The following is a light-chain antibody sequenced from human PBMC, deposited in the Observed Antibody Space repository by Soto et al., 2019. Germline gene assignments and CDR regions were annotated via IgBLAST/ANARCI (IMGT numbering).Light chain of an antibody. CDR2: GAS. J-gene: IGKJ1*01. V-gene: IGKV3-20*01. CDR3: HQYGSSPWT. Sequence: EMVMTQAPGTLSVSTGERATLSCRASQSVSSNLAWYQQKPGQAPRLLIYGASSRATGIPDRFSGSGSGTDFTLTISRLEPEDLALYYCHQYGSSPWTFGQGTKVDIK. CDR1: QSVSSN.